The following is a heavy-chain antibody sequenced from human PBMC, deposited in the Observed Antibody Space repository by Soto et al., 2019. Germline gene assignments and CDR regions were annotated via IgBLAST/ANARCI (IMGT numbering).Heavy chain of an antibody. Sequence: PGGSLRLSCAASGFTFSSYGMHWVRQAPGKGLEWVAVIWYDGSNKYYADSVKGRFTISRDNSKNTLYLQMNSLRAEDTAVYYCARDGGDYVEYYFDYWGQGTLVTVSS. CDR3: ARDGGDYVEYYFDY. D-gene: IGHD4-17*01. CDR1: GFTFSSYG. CDR2: IWYDGSNK. J-gene: IGHJ4*02. V-gene: IGHV3-33*01.